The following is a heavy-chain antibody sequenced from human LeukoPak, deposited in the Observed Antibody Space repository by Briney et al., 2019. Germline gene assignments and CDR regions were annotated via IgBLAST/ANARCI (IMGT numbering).Heavy chain of an antibody. V-gene: IGHV4-61*02. J-gene: IGHJ4*02. Sequence: TSQTLSLTCTVSGGSISSGSYYWSWIRQPAGKGLDWIGRICTSGSTNYNPSLKSRVTISVDTSKNQFSLKLSSVTAADTAVYYCAREGYSYGYFVDYWDQGTLVTVTS. CDR3: AREGYSYGYFVDY. CDR1: GGSISSGSYY. D-gene: IGHD5-18*01. CDR2: ICTSGST.